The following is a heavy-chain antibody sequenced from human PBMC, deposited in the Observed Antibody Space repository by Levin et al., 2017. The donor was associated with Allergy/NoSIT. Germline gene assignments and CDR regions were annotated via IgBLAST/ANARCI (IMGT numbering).Heavy chain of an antibody. Sequence: GGSLRLSCVASGFTFSHVWMHWVRQAPGKGLEWVGRIKTKAEGEPRDYGAPVKGRSTISRDDSKSTLYLQMNSLETMYTDVYLCTTAELIDTFDIWDQGTMVTVS. D-gene: IGHD1-26*01. CDR3: TTAELIDTFDI. J-gene: IGHJ3*02. CDR1: GFTFSHVW. V-gene: IGHV3-15*01. CDR2: IKTKAEGEPR.